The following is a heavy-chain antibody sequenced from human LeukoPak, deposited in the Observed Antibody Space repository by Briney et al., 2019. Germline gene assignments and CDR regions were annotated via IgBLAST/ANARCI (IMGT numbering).Heavy chain of an antibody. D-gene: IGHD6-19*01. CDR2: ITGRSDKT. CDR3: AKGGWLDD. Sequence: GGSLRLSCAASGFNFNKYDMTWARQAPGKGLEWVSTITGRSDKTYYTDSVRGRFVTSRDNSKDTLYLQMNSLRAEDTALYYCAKGGWLDDLGQGALVTVSS. J-gene: IGHJ4*02. CDR1: GFNFNKYD. V-gene: IGHV3-23*01.